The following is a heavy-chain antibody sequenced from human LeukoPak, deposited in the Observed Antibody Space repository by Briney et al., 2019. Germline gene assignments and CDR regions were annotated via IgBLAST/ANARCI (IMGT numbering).Heavy chain of an antibody. D-gene: IGHD2-2*01. CDR3: AGTDLGYCSSTSCQDLDY. CDR1: RGSVSSYY. Sequence: SETLSLTCTVSRGSVSSYYWSWIRQPAGKGLEWIGRIYTSGSTTYNPSLKSRVTVSVDKSKNQFSLNLSSVTAADTAVYYCAGTDLGYCSSTSCQDLDYWGPGTLVTVSS. CDR2: IYTSGST. J-gene: IGHJ4*02. V-gene: IGHV4-4*07.